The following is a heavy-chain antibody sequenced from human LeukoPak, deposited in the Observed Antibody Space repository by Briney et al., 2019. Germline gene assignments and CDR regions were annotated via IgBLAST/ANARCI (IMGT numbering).Heavy chain of an antibody. J-gene: IGHJ4*02. D-gene: IGHD3-22*01. V-gene: IGHV3-9*01. CDR2: ISWNSGSI. CDR1: GFTFDDYA. CDR3: AKAPTPYYDSSGYLAGYFDY. Sequence: GGSLRLSCAASGFTFDDYAMHWVRQAPGKGLEWVSGISWNSGSIGYADPVKGRFTISRDNAKNSLYLQMNSLRAEDTALYYCAKAPTPYYDSSGYLAGYFDYWGQGTLVTVSS.